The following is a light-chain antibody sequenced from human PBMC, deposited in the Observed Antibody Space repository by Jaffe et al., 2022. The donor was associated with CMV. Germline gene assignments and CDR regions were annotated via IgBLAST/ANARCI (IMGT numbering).Light chain of an antibody. CDR2: AAS. CDR1: QGIKND. Sequence: AIQMTQSPSALSASVGDRVTISCRASQGIKNDLGWYQQKPGKAPKLLIYAASTLQRGVPSRVSGSGSGTDFTLTISSLQPEDSATYYCQQEYDHPYTFGQGTKLEI. CDR3: QQEYDHPYT. J-gene: IGKJ2*01. V-gene: IGKV1-6*01.